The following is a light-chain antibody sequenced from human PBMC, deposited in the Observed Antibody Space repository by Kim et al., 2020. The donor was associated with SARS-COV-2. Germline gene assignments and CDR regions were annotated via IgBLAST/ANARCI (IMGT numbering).Light chain of an antibody. J-gene: IGLJ3*02. Sequence: GQSVTISCTGTSSDIGDYNYVSWYQQHPGKAPKLIIFEVNTRPSGVPDRFSGSKSGNTASLTVSGLQAEDEADYYCSSYAGSNNWVFGGGTQLTVL. CDR2: EVN. CDR1: SSDIGDYNY. CDR3: SSYAGSNNWV. V-gene: IGLV2-8*01.